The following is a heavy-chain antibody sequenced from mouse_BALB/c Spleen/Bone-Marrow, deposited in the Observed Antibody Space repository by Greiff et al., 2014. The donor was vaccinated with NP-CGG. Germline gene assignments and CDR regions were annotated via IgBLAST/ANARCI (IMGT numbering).Heavy chain of an antibody. J-gene: IGHJ2*01. D-gene: IGHD4-1*01. V-gene: IGHV1-7*01. CDR3: ARSGFDY. Sequence: LEESGAELAKPGASVKMSCKASDYTFTSYWMHWVKQRPGQGLEWIGYINPSTGYTAYNQKFKDKATLTADKSSSTAYMQLSSLTSEDSAGYYCARSGFDYWGQGTTFTVSS. CDR1: DYTFTSYW. CDR2: INPSTGYT.